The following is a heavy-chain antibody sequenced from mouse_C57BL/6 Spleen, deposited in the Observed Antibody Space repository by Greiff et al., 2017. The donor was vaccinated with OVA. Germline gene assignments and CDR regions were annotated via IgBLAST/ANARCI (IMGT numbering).Heavy chain of an antibody. CDR2: IRNKANNHAT. Sequence: EVQVVESGGGLVQPGGSMKLSCAASGFTFSDAWMDWVRQSPEKGLEWVAEIRNKANNHATYYAESVKGRFTISRDDSKSSVYLQMNSLRAEDTGIYYCSGYPNWYFDVWGTGTTVTVSS. V-gene: IGHV6-6*01. J-gene: IGHJ1*03. CDR1: GFTFSDAW. CDR3: SGYPNWYFDV. D-gene: IGHD2-14*01.